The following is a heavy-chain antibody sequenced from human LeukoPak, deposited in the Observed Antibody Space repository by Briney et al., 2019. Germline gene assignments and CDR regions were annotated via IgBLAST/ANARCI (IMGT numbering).Heavy chain of an antibody. D-gene: IGHD2-2*01. CDR3: AREVPEYCTSSTCYPVPY. CDR2: IYRDGST. J-gene: IGHJ4*02. V-gene: IGHV3-53*01. CDR1: GFTVNSNY. Sequence: GGSLRLSCAASGFTVNSNYMTWARQAPGKGLECVSVIYRDGSTFYADSVKGRFTISRDNSKNILYLQMNNLRAEDTAVYYCAREVPEYCTSSTCYPVPYWGQGTQVTVSS.